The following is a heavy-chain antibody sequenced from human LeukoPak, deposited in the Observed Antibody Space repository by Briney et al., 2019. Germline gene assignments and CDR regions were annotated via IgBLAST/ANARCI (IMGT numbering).Heavy chain of an antibody. CDR3: ARARGMDDYGDFRIK. CDR1: GFTFSDYY. D-gene: IGHD4-17*01. CDR2: ISSSSSYT. J-gene: IGHJ4*02. Sequence: GGSLRLSCAASGFTFSDYYMSWIRQAPGKGLEWVSYISSSSSYTNYADSVKGRFTISRDNAKNPLSLQMNGLRAEDTAVYYCARARGMDDYGDFRIKWGQGTLVTVSS. V-gene: IGHV3-11*06.